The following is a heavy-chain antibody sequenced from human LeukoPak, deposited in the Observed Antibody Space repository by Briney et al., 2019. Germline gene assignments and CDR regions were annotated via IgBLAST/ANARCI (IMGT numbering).Heavy chain of an antibody. CDR2: ISGSGGST. D-gene: IGHD1-7*01. J-gene: IGHJ4*02. V-gene: IGHV3-23*01. CDR3: AKDRWNSRFPYGLFDY. CDR1: GFTFSSYA. Sequence: PGGSLRLSCAASGFTFSSYAMSWVRQAPGKGLEWVSAISGSGGSTYYADSVKGRFTISRDNSKNTLYLQMNSLRAEDTAVYYCAKDRWNSRFPYGLFDYWGQGTLVTVSS.